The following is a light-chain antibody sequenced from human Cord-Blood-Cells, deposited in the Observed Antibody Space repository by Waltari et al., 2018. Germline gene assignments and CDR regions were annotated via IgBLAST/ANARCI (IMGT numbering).Light chain of an antibody. CDR2: AIN. Sequence: QSVLTQPPSVSAAPGQKVTISCSGSSPNIGNNYVSWYHQRPGTAPKLLIYAINTRPSVIPDRFSCSKSGTSATLGITGLQTGDEADYYCGTWDSSLSAVVVGGGTKLTVL. J-gene: IGLJ2*01. V-gene: IGLV1-51*01. CDR1: SPNIGNNY. CDR3: GTWDSSLSAVV.